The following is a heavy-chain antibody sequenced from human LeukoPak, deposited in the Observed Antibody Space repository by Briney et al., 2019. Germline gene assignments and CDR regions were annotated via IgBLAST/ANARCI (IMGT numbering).Heavy chain of an antibody. D-gene: IGHD2-2*02. J-gene: IGHJ5*02. CDR2: IYPRDGST. V-gene: IGHV1-46*01. CDR3: ARDGDIVVVPAAIPASWFDP. Sequence: GASVKVSCKASGYSFTSNYIHWVRQAPGQGLEWMGMIYPRDGSTSYAQKFQGRVTMTRDTSTSTVYMELSSLRSEDTAVYYCARDGDIVVVPAAIPASWFDPWGQGTLVTVSS. CDR1: GYSFTSNY.